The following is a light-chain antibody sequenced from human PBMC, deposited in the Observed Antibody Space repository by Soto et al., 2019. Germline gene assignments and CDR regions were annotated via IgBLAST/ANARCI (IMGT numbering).Light chain of an antibody. CDR2: GAS. V-gene: IGKV3-15*01. CDR1: QSVSSN. J-gene: IGKJ5*01. CDR3: QQYNTWPIT. Sequence: EIVMTQSPATLSVSPGERATLSCRASQSVSSNLAWYQQKPGQAPRLLIYGASTRATGIPARFSASGSGTDFTLTISSLQSEDFVVYYCQQYNTWPITFGQGTRLEIK.